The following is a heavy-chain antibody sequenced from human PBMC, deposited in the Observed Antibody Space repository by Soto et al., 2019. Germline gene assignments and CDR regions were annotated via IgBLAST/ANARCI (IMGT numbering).Heavy chain of an antibody. CDR2: IYYSGST. CDR1: GGSISSYY. J-gene: IGHJ4*02. D-gene: IGHD2-15*01. V-gene: IGHV4-59*01. Sequence: PSETLSLTCTVSGGSISSYYWSWIRQPPGKGLEWIGYIYYSGSTNYNPSLKSRVTISVDTSKNQFSLKLSSVTAADTAVYYCARGPYCSGGSCPTVPFDYWGQGTLVTVSS. CDR3: ARGPYCSGGSCPTVPFDY.